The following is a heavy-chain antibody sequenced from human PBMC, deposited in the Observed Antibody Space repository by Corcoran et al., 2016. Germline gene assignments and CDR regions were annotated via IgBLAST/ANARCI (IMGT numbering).Heavy chain of an antibody. CDR1: GGTFSSYA. D-gene: IGHD5-12*01. V-gene: IGHV1-69*01. J-gene: IGHJ3*02. CDR3: ARAEEMATMKDAFDI. CDR2: IIPIFGTA. Sequence: QVQLVQSGAEVKKPGSSVKVSCKASGGTFSSYAISWVRQAPGQGLEWMGGIIPIFGTANYAQKFQGRVTITADEATLTAYMELSSRRFEDTAGYYCARAEEMATMKDAFDIGGQGTMVTVSS.